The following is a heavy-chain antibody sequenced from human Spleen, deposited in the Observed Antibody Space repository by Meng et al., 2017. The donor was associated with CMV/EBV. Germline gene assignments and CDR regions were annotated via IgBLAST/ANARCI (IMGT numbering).Heavy chain of an antibody. CDR1: GLTFSSYA. J-gene: IGHJ6*02. V-gene: IGHV3-30*04. CDR3: AREGTVNERPRYYYGMDV. CDR2: ISYDGSNK. Sequence: GESLKISCAASGLTFSSYAMHWVRQAPGKGLEWGAVISYDGSNKYYADSVKGRFPISRDNSKNTLYLQMNSLRAEDTAVYYCAREGTVNERPRYYYGMDVWGQGTTVTVSS. D-gene: IGHD4-17*01.